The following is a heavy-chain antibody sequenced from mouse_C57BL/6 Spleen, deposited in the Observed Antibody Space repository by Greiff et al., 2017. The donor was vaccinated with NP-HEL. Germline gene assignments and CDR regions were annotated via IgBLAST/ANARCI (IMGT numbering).Heavy chain of an antibody. CDR1: GFTFSDYG. J-gene: IGHJ3*01. V-gene: IGHV5-17*01. CDR2: ISSGRSTI. D-gene: IGHD2-1*01. CDR3: ANGNSCAY. Sequence: EVQLVESGGGLVKPGGSLKLSCAASGFTFSDYGMHWVRQAPEKGLEWVAYISSGRSTIYYADTVKGRFTLSRDNAKNTLFLQMTMLRSEDTSMYYCANGNSCAYWGQGTLVTVSA.